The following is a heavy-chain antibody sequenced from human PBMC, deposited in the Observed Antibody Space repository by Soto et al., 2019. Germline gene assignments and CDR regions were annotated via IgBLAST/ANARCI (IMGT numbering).Heavy chain of an antibody. Sequence: GESLKISCKGSGYSFTSYWIGWVRQMPGKGLEWMGIIYPGDSDTRYSPSFQGQVTISADKSISTAYLQWSSLKASDTAMYYCARHARDGDYDLPGGAHDYWGQGTLVTVSS. CDR3: ARHARDGDYDLPGGAHDY. V-gene: IGHV5-51*01. J-gene: IGHJ4*02. D-gene: IGHD4-17*01. CDR1: GYSFTSYW. CDR2: IYPGDSDT.